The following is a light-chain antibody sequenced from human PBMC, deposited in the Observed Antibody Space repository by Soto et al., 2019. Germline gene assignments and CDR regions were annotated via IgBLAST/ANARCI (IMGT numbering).Light chain of an antibody. CDR2: INYDGTH. V-gene: IGLV4-69*01. Sequence: QSVLTQSPSASASLGASVKLTCTLSSGYSTYAIAWHQQQSEKGPRFLMKINYDGTHSKGDGFFDRFSGSSSGAERHLPNSSLQSEDEADYYCQSLGTGIQVFGGGTKLTVL. CDR3: QSLGTGIQV. J-gene: IGLJ3*02. CDR1: SGYSTYA.